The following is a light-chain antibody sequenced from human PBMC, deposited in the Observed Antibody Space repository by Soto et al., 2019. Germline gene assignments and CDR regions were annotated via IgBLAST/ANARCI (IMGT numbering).Light chain of an antibody. V-gene: IGLV2-23*01. J-gene: IGLJ2*01. CDR1: SSDVGSYNL. Sequence: QSVLTQPASVSGSPGQSITISCTGTSSDVGSYNLVSWYQQHPGKAPKLMIYEGSKRPSGVSNRFSGSKSGNTASLTISGLQAEDEADYYCCSYAGSVVFGGGTKVPS. CDR2: EGS. CDR3: CSYAGSVV.